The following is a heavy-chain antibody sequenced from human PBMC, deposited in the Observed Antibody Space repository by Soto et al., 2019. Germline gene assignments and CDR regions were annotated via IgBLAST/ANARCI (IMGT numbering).Heavy chain of an antibody. CDR3: ARDQGANGEYFQH. Sequence: QVQLVESGGGVVQPGRSLRLSCAASGFTFSSYGMHWVRQAPGKGLEWVALIWYDGSNKYYADSVKGRFTISRDNSKNSLYLQMNSLRAEDTAVYYCARDQGANGEYFQHGGQGTLVNVSS. CDR2: IWYDGSNK. CDR1: GFTFSSYG. V-gene: IGHV3-33*01. J-gene: IGHJ1*01. D-gene: IGHD1-26*01.